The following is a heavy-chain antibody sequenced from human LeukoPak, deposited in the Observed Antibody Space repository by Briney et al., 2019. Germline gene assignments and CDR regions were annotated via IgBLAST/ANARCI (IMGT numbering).Heavy chain of an antibody. CDR2: ISHIESSL. V-gene: IGHV3-21*06. CDR1: GFTFSSHS. J-gene: IGHJ5*02. CDR3: ARGRYNSGWSGWFDP. Sequence: GGSLRLSCAASGFTFSSHSMNWVRQAPGKGLEWVSSISHIESSLFYADSVKGRFTISKDNAKNSLYLQMNSLRAEDTAVYYCARGRYNSGWSGWFDPWGQGTLVTVSS. D-gene: IGHD6-19*01.